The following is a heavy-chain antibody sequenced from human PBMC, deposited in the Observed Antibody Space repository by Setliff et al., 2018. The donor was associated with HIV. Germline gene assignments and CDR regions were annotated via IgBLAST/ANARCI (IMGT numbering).Heavy chain of an antibody. Sequence: ASVKVSCKASGYTFIDYFIHWVRQAPGQGPEWMGWISPYDLSERTSQRFRGRVTMTRDTSISTAYMELSSLGSDDSAVYYCATALPRYTNLFDYWGQGTLVTVSS. CDR3: ATALPRYTNLFDY. J-gene: IGHJ4*02. CDR1: GYTFIDYF. V-gene: IGHV1-2*02. D-gene: IGHD5-18*01. CDR2: ISPYDLSE.